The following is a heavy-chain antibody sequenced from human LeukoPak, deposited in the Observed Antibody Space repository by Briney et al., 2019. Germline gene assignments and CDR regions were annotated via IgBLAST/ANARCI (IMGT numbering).Heavy chain of an antibody. V-gene: IGHV3-23*01. CDR3: AKGEYEWFGELLDYFDY. Sequence: GGSLRLSCVASGFTFSSYAMSWVRQAPGKGLEWVSAISGSGGSTYYADSVKGRFTISRDNSKNTLYLQMNSLRAEDTAVYYCAKGEYEWFGELLDYFDYWGQGTLVTVSS. J-gene: IGHJ4*02. CDR1: GFTFSSYA. D-gene: IGHD3-10*01. CDR2: ISGSGGST.